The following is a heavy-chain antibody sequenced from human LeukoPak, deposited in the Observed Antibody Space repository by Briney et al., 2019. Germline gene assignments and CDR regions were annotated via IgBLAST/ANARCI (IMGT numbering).Heavy chain of an antibody. CDR1: GFTFSSYG. CDR3: ARTYSSSCFAFGY. CDR2: IWYDGSNK. Sequence: GRSLRLSCAASGFTFSSYGMHWVRQAPGKGLEWVAVIWYDGSNKYYTDSVKGRFTISRDNSKNTLYLQMNSLRAEDTAVYYCARTYSSSCFAFGYWGQGTLVTVSS. V-gene: IGHV3-33*01. J-gene: IGHJ4*02. D-gene: IGHD6-13*01.